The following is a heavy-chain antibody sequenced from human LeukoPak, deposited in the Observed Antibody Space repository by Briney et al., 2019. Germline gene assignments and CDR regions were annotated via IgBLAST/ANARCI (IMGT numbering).Heavy chain of an antibody. V-gene: IGHV3-23*01. CDR3: AKSYSSAWYAYSMDV. Sequence: GGSLRLSCAASGFTFNTYAMSWVRQAPGKGLEWVSTISGSGGGTYYADSVKGRFTISRDNSKNTLYLQMNSLRAEDTAVYFYAKSYSSAWYAYSMDVWGQGTTVTVSS. D-gene: IGHD6-13*01. J-gene: IGHJ6*02. CDR2: ISGSGGGT. CDR1: GFTFNTYA.